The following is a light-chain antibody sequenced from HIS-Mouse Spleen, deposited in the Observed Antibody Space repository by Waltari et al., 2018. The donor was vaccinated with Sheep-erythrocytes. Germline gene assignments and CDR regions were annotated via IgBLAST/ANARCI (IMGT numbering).Light chain of an antibody. V-gene: IGLV3-1*01. CDR2: QDS. Sequence: SYELTQPPSVSVSPGQTATTTCSGNTLGFNDACWYPQKQGQSPVLVTYQDSKRPSGIPERVSGSNSGNTATLTISGTQAMDEADYYCQAWDSSTAWVFGGGTKLTVL. CDR1: TLGFND. J-gene: IGLJ3*02. CDR3: QAWDSSTAWV.